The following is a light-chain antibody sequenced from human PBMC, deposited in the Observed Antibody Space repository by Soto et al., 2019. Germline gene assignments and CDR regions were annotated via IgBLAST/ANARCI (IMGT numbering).Light chain of an antibody. CDR2: DAS. V-gene: IGKV3-11*01. CDR3: QQRGNWPT. Sequence: EIVLTQSPVTLSLSPGERATLSCRASQSVSSYLAWYQQKPGQAPRLLIYDASNRGTGVPARFSGSGSGTDFTLNISSLEPEDSAVYYCQQRGNWPTFGGGTKVEIK. J-gene: IGKJ4*01. CDR1: QSVSSY.